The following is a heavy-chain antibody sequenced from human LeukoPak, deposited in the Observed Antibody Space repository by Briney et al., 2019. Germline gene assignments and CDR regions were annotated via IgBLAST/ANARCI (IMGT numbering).Heavy chain of an antibody. D-gene: IGHD5-18*01. J-gene: IGHJ4*02. CDR2: IQYDGSRK. CDR1: GFTFSTSD. Sequence: GGSLRLSCATSGFTFSTSDMHWVRQAPGKGLEWVPFIQYDGSRKNYVDSVKGRFTISRDNSKNTLYLQMNSLRAEDTAVYYCARGSGYSYGFTGRERTKSRLDYWGQGTLVTVSS. CDR3: ARGSGYSYGFTGRERTKSRLDY. V-gene: IGHV3-30*02.